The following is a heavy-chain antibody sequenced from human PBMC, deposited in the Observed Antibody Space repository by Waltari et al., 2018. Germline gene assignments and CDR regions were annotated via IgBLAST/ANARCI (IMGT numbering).Heavy chain of an antibody. CDR1: GGSISSSSYS. CDR2: IYYSGST. CDR3: ARGPWYRAAVLNH. Sequence: QLQLQESGPGLVKPSETLSLPCTVSGGSISSSSYSCGWSRQPPGKGLEWIGSIYYSGSTYYNPSLKSRVTISVDTSKNQFSLKLSSVTAADTAVYYCARGPWYRAAVLNHWGQGTLVTVSS. V-gene: IGHV4-39*07. J-gene: IGHJ5*02. D-gene: IGHD1-26*01.